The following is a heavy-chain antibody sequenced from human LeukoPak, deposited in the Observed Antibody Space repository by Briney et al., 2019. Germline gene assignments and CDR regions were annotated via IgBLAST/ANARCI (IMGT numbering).Heavy chain of an antibody. D-gene: IGHD4-23*01. V-gene: IGHV3-21*01. CDR1: GFSFSTYS. CDR3: ARDFGGTLKTALDY. J-gene: IGHJ4*02. CDR2: IANSVIHI. Sequence: GGSLKLSCAASGFSFSTYSMNWVRQAPGKGLEWVSSIANSVIHIYYADSVKGRFTVSRDNAKNSLYLQMDGLRAEDTAIYYCARDFGGTLKTALDYWGQGTLVTVSS.